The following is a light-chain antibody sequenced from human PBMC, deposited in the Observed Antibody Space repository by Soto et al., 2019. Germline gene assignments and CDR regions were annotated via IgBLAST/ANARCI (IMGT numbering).Light chain of an antibody. CDR1: QSLSIN. CDR2: GAS. V-gene: IGKV3-15*01. J-gene: IGKJ1*01. Sequence: EIVMTQSPATLSVSPGERATLSCRASQSLSINLAWYQQKPGQAPRLLIYGASTRDTGVPARFSGSGSGTEFTLTISSLQSEDAAVHLCQQYNSWPTFGQGTRVEIK. CDR3: QQYNSWPT.